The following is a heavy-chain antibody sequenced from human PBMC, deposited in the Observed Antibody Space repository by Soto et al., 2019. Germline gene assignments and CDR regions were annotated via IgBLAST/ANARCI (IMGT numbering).Heavy chain of an antibody. D-gene: IGHD3-3*02. CDR1: GFTFSSYG. CDR3: AKKGDGLAISRCEY. J-gene: IGHJ4*02. V-gene: IGHV3-30*18. CDR2: ISYDGSNK. Sequence: GGSLRLSCAASGFTFSSYGMHWVRQAPGKGLEWVAVISYDGSNKYYADSVKGRFTISRDNSKNTLYLQMNSLRAEDTAVYYCAKKGDGLAISRCEYWGPGPLATV.